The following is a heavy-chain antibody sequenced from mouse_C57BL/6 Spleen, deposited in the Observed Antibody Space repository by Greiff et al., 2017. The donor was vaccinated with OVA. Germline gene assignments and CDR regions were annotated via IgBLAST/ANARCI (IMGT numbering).Heavy chain of an antibody. J-gene: IGHJ1*03. CDR3: ARYDGYYGYWYVDV. D-gene: IGHD2-3*01. CDR1: GYTFTSYW. Sequence: QVQLQQPGAELVKPGASVKLSCKASGYTFTSYWMHWVKQRPGQGLEWIGMIHPNSGSTNYNEKFKSKATLTVDKSSSTAYMQLSSLSSEDSAVYYCARYDGYYGYWYVDVWGTGTTVTVSS. V-gene: IGHV1-64*01. CDR2: IHPNSGST.